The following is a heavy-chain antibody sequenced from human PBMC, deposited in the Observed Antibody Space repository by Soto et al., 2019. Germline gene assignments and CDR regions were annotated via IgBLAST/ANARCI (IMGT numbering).Heavy chain of an antibody. J-gene: IGHJ6*02. CDR3: ARDRVRRTNSGYDLGVYYYYGMDV. CDR2: INPNSGGT. Sequence: VASVKVSCKXSGYTFTGYYMHWVRQAPGQGLEWMGWINPNSGGTNYAQKFQGWVTMTRDTSISTAYMELSRLRSDDTAVYYCARDRVRRTNSGYDLGVYYYYGMDVWGQGTTVTVSS. D-gene: IGHD5-12*01. CDR1: GYTFTGYY. V-gene: IGHV1-2*04.